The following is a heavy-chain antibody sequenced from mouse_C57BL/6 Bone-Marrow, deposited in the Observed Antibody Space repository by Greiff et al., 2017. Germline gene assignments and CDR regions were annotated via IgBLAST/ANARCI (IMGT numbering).Heavy chain of an antibody. CDR2: IDPEDGDT. CDR3: TTGFSYYGSRRDYYFDY. CDR1: GFNIKDYY. Sequence: VQLQQSGAELVRPGASVKLSCTASGFNIKDYYMHWVKQRPEQGLEWIGRIDPEDGDTEYAPKFQGKATMTADTSSNTAYLQLSSLTSEDTAVYYCTTGFSYYGSRRDYYFDYWGQGTTLTVSS. J-gene: IGHJ2*01. D-gene: IGHD1-1*01. V-gene: IGHV14-1*01.